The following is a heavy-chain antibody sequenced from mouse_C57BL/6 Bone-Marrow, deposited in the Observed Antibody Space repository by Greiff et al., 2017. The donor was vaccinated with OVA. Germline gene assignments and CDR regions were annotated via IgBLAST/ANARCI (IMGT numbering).Heavy chain of an antibody. CDR2: ISSGSSTI. CDR1: GFTFSDYG. Sequence: DVHLVESGGGLVKPGGSLKLSCAASGFTFSDYGMHWVRQAPEQGLEWVAYISSGSSTIYYADTVKGRFTISRDNAKNTLFLQMTSLRSEDTAMYYCAATVVAYYYAMDYWGQGTSVTVSS. D-gene: IGHD1-1*01. J-gene: IGHJ4*01. CDR3: AATVVAYYYAMDY. V-gene: IGHV5-17*01.